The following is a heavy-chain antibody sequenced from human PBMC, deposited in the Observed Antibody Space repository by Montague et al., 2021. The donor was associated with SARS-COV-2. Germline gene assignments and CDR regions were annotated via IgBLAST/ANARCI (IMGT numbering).Heavy chain of an antibody. Sequence: SLRLSCAASGFTFSTYPMNWVRQAPGRGLEWVSSITASSIYIYYADPVKGRFTISRDNAKNSLYLQMNSLRAEGTAVYYCTRDAFTMIIDAFNIWGQGTKVTVSS. J-gene: IGHJ3*02. CDR3: TRDAFTMIIDAFNI. V-gene: IGHV3-21*01. D-gene: IGHD3-22*01. CDR2: ITASSIYI. CDR1: GFTFSTYP.